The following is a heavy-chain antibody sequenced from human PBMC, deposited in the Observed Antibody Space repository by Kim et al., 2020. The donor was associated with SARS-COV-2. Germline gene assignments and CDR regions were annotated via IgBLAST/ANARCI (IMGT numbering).Heavy chain of an antibody. V-gene: IGHV3-49*04. CDR1: GFTFGDYA. CDR3: TRAAYGFSNYYYYGMDV. D-gene: IGHD4-17*01. CDR2: IRSKANGGTT. Sequence: GGSLRLSCTASGFTFGDYAMSWVRQAPGKGLEWVGFIRSKANGGTTEYAAFVKGRFTISRDDSKSIAYLQMNSLKTEDTAGYYCTRAAYGFSNYYYYGMDVWGQGTTVTVSS. J-gene: IGHJ6*02.